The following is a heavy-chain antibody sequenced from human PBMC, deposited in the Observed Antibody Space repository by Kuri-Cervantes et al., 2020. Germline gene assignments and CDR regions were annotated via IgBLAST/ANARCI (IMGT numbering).Heavy chain of an antibody. CDR3: AADQVVAGTWIDY. CDR2: IVVGSGNT. D-gene: IGHD6-19*01. V-gene: IGHV1-58*01. J-gene: IGHJ4*02. Sequence: SVKVSCKASGFTFTSSAVQWVRQARGRRLEWIGWIVVGSGNTNYAQKFQERVTITRDMSTSTAYMELSSLRSEDTAVYYCAADQVVAGTWIDYWGQGTLVTVSS. CDR1: GFTFTSSA.